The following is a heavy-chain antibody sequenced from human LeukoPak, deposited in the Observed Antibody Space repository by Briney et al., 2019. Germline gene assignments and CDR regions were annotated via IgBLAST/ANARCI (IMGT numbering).Heavy chain of an antibody. CDR1: GYTFTSYG. V-gene: IGHV1-18*01. CDR2: ISAYNGNT. Sequence: ASVKVSCKASGYTFTSYGISWVRQAPGQGLEWMGWISAYNGNTNYAQKLQSRVTMTTDTSTSTAYMELRSLRSDDTAVYYCARDFYGGYQTIEYYYYYYGMDVWGQGTTVTVSS. D-gene: IGHD2-2*01. J-gene: IGHJ6*02. CDR3: ARDFYGGYQTIEYYYYYYGMDV.